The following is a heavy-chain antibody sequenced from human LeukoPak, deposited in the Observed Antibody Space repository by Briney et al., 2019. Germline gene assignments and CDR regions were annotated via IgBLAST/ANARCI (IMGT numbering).Heavy chain of an antibody. Sequence: GESLRISCKASGFTFTSYWISWVRQMPGKGLEWMGRIDPSDSSTNYSPSFQGHVTISADQSITTAYLQWTSLKASDTAMYYCAGHVYYDSRRGLDCWGQGSLVTVSS. CDR1: GFTFTSYW. D-gene: IGHD3-22*01. V-gene: IGHV5-10-1*01. CDR2: IDPSDSST. J-gene: IGHJ4*02. CDR3: AGHVYYDSRRGLDC.